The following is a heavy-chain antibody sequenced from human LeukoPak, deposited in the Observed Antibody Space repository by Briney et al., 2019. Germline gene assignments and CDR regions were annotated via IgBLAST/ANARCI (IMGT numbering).Heavy chain of an antibody. CDR2: IYHSGST. CDR3: ARVDILTGSFDY. CDR1: GGSISSGGYS. J-gene: IGHJ4*02. Sequence: SETLSLTCAVSGGSISSGGYSWSWIRQPPGKGLERIGYIYHSGSTYYNPSLKSRVTISVDRSKNQFSLKLSSVTAADTAVYYCARVDILTGSFDYWGQGTLVTVSS. V-gene: IGHV4-30-2*01. D-gene: IGHD3-9*01.